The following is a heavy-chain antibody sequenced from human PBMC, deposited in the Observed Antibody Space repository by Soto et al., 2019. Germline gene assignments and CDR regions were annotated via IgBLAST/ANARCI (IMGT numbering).Heavy chain of an antibody. J-gene: IGHJ4*02. V-gene: IGHV6-1*01. D-gene: IGHD6-19*01. CDR1: GDSFSSNSAA. CDR2: TYYRSKWYN. Sequence: SQALSLTCAISGDSFSSNSAAWNWIRQSPSRGLEWLGRTYYRSKWYNDYAVSVKSRITINPDTSKNQFSLQLNSVTPEDTAVYYCARVTYSSGWSTINYRGQGTLVTVS. CDR3: ARVTYSSGWSTINY.